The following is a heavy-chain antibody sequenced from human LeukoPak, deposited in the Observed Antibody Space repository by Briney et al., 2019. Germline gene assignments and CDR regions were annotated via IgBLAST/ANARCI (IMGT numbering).Heavy chain of an antibody. J-gene: IGHJ6*03. CDR1: GYTFTSYS. Sequence: GASVKVSCKASGYTFTSYSMHWVRQAPGQRLEWMGWINTGNGNTKYSQKFQGRVTITMDKSASTAYMELSSLRSEDTAVYYCAKEGYCSSTSCYNSLGYYYMDVWGKGTTVTVSS. D-gene: IGHD2-2*02. CDR3: AKEGYCSSTSCYNSLGYYYMDV. CDR2: INTGNGNT. V-gene: IGHV1-3*04.